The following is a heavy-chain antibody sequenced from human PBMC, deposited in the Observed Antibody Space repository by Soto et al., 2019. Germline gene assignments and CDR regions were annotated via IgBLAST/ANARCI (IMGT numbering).Heavy chain of an antibody. Sequence: GSSVKVSCKASGYTFTSYYMHWVRQAPGQGLEWMGIINPSGGSTSYAQKFQGRVTMTRDTSTSTVYMELSSLRSEDTAVYYCARDGVPYSGYDSGELSGMDVWGQGTTVTVSS. CDR1: GYTFTSYY. D-gene: IGHD5-12*01. CDR3: ARDGVPYSGYDSGELSGMDV. CDR2: INPSGGST. V-gene: IGHV1-46*01. J-gene: IGHJ6*02.